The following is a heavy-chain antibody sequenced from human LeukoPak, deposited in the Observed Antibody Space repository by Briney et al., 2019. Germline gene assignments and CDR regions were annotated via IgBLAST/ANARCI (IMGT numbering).Heavy chain of an antibody. V-gene: IGHV3-21*01. D-gene: IGHD3-10*01. CDR1: GFTFSSYS. CDR2: ISSSSYI. Sequence: SGGSLRLSCAASGFTFSSYSMNWVRQAPGKGLEWVSSISSSSYIYYADSVKGRFTISRDNAKKSLYLQMNSLRAEDTAVYYCARHPRTYYYGSGSDYWGQGTLVTVSS. CDR3: ARHPRTYYYGSGSDY. J-gene: IGHJ4*02.